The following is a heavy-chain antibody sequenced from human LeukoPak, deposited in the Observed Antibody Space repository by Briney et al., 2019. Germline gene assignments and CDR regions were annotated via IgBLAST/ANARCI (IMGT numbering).Heavy chain of an antibody. CDR2: MNPNSGNT. Sequence: ASVKVSCKASGYTFTSYDINWVRQATGQGLEWMGWMNPNSGNTGYAQKFQGRVTMTRDTSISTAYMELSRLRSDDTAVYYCASAPVDTASGYWGQGTLVTVSS. V-gene: IGHV1-8*01. J-gene: IGHJ4*02. CDR3: ASAPVDTASGY. D-gene: IGHD5-18*01. CDR1: GYTFTSYD.